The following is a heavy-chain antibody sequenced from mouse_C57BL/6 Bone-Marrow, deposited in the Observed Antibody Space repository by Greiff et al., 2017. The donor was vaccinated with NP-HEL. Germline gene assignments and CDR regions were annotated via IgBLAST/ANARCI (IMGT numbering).Heavy chain of an antibody. J-gene: IGHJ2*01. D-gene: IGHD2-3*01. V-gene: IGHV1-69*01. CDR2: IDPSDSYT. CDR1: GYTFTSYW. CDR3: ARLVDGSHFDY. Sequence: QVQLQQSGAELVMPGASVQLSCKASGYTFTSYWMHWVKQRPGPGLEWIGEIDPSDSYTNYNQKFKGKSTLTVDKSSSTAYMQLSSLTSEDSAVYYCARLVDGSHFDYWGQGTTLTVSS.